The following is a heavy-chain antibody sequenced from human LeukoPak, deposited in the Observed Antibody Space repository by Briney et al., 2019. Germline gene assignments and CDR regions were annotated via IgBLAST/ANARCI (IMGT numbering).Heavy chain of an antibody. D-gene: IGHD2-2*01. J-gene: IGHJ4*02. V-gene: IGHV3-9*01. CDR3: AKAQEDQLLPIDY. CDR2: ISWNSGSI. Sequence: PGRSLRLSCAATGFTFDGYAMHWVRQAPGKGLEWVSGISWNSGSIGYADSVKGRFTISRDNTKNSLYLQMNSLRAEDTALYYCAKAQEDQLLPIDYWGQGTLVTVSS. CDR1: GFTFDGYA.